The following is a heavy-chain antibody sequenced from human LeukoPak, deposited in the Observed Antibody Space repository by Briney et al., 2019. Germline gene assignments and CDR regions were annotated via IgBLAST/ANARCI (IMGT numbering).Heavy chain of an antibody. V-gene: IGHV3-23*01. CDR1: GFTFSSYA. CDR2: ISGSGGST. Sequence: GGSLRLSCAASGFTFSSYAMSCVRQAPGKGLEWVSAISGSGGSTYYADSVEGRFTISRDNSKNTLYLQMNSLRAEDTAVYYCAKVGSSGYYLNYWGQGTLVTVSS. CDR3: AKVGSSGYYLNY. D-gene: IGHD3-22*01. J-gene: IGHJ4*02.